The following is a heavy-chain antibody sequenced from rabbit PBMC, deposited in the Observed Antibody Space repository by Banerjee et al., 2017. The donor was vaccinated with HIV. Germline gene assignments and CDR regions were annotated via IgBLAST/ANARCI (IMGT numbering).Heavy chain of an antibody. CDR2: IDTRYGNT. J-gene: IGHJ3*01. CDR3: ARDLAGVTGWNFGL. Sequence: QEQLVESGGGLVQPGASLTLTCTASGFSFGQDMCWVRQAPGKGLGWIGCIDTRYGNTYYASWAKGRFTISETSSTTVTLQMTSLTAADTASYFCARDLAGVTGWNFGLWGQGTLVTVS. D-gene: IGHD4-1*01. V-gene: IGHV1S45*01. CDR1: GFSFGQD.